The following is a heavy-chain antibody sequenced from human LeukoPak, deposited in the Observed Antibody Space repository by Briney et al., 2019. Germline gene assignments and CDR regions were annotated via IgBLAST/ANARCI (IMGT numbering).Heavy chain of an antibody. D-gene: IGHD3-22*01. J-gene: IGHJ4*02. V-gene: IGHV1-69*04. CDR2: IIPILGIA. Sequence: GASVKVSCKASGGTSSSYAISWVRQAPGQGLEWMGRIIPILGIANYAQKFQGRVTITADKSTSTAYMELSSLRSEDTAVYYCAREVGSYDSSGYYPFDYWGQGTLVTVSS. CDR3: AREVGSYDSSGYYPFDY. CDR1: GGTSSSYA.